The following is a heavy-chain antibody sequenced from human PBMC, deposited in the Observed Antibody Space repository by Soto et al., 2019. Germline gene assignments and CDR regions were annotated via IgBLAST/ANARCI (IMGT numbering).Heavy chain of an antibody. D-gene: IGHD3-16*01. V-gene: IGHV3-23*01. CDR3: AKWHTYNYDSLAFSGFDP. CDR2: ISGGDGSP. J-gene: IGHJ5*02. CDR1: GFTFSSYA. Sequence: GGSLSLSCVASGFTFSSYAMTWVRPAPGKGLEWVSAISGGDGSPSYADSVKGRFTISRDNSKNTLYLHMNSLRADDTAAYYCAKWHTYNYDSLAFSGFDPWGQGTLVTVSS.